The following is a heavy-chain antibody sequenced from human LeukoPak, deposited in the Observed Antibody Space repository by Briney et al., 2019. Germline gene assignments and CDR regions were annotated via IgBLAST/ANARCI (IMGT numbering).Heavy chain of an antibody. D-gene: IGHD2-15*01. CDR3: ATIYCSGGSCYSGDAFDF. CDR1: GYSFTNFW. CDR2: IYPGDSDT. Sequence: GESLKISCKGSGYSFTNFWIGWVRQMPRKGLEWMGIIYPGDSDTRYSPSFQGQVTISADKSISTAYLKWSSLKASDTAMYYCATIYCSGGSCYSGDAFDFWGQGTMVTVSS. V-gene: IGHV5-51*01. J-gene: IGHJ3*01.